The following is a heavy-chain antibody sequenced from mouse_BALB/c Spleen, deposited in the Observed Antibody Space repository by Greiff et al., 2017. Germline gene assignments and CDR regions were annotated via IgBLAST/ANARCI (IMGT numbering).Heavy chain of an antibody. D-gene: IGHD2-10*01. CDR3: ARTYYGNYGWFAY. Sequence: QVQLQQSGSVLVRPGASVKLSCKASGYTFTSSWMHWAKQRPGQGLEWIGEIHPNSGNTNYNEKFKGKATLTVDTSSSTAYVDLSSLTSEDSAVYYCARTYYGNYGWFAYWGQGTLVTVSA. CDR2: IHPNSGNT. V-gene: IGHV1S130*01. CDR1: GYTFTSSW. J-gene: IGHJ3*01.